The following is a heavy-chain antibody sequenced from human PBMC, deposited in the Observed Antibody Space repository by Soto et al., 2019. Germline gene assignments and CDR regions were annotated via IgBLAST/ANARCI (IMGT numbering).Heavy chain of an antibody. Sequence: QVQLQESGPGLVKPSQTLSLTCTVSGGSISSGGYYWSWIRQHPGKGLEWIGYIYYSGSTYYNPSLKSRVTISVDTSKNQFSLKLSSVTAADTAVYYCARVRTWFGELLSAPLDYWGQGTLVTVSS. CDR3: ARVRTWFGELLSAPLDY. J-gene: IGHJ4*02. D-gene: IGHD3-10*01. V-gene: IGHV4-31*03. CDR1: GGSISSGGYY. CDR2: IYYSGST.